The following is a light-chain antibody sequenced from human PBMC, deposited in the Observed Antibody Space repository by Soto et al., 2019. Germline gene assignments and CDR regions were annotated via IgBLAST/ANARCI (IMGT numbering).Light chain of an antibody. CDR3: TSYTNSITYL. Sequence: QSALTQPASVSGSPGQSITVSCTGTSSDVGGYNSVSWYQQHPGKTPKLMIFEVNNRPSGVSNRFSGSKSGNTASLTISGLQAEDEADYYCTSYTNSITYLFGTGTQLTVL. V-gene: IGLV2-14*01. CDR2: EVN. CDR1: SSDVGGYNS. J-gene: IGLJ1*01.